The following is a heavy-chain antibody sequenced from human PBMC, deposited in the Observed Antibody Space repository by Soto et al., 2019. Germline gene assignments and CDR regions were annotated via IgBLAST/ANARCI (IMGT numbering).Heavy chain of an antibody. CDR3: AKEGVYDSSGYYYHFDY. V-gene: IGHV3-30*18. Sequence: GGSLRLSCAASGFTFNSYAMHWVRQAPGKGLEWVTVISYDGSNKYYVDSVKGRFIISRDNSKNTLFLQMNSLRAEDTAVYYCAKEGVYDSSGYYYHFDYWGQGTQVTVSS. CDR2: ISYDGSNK. CDR1: GFTFNSYA. D-gene: IGHD3-22*01. J-gene: IGHJ4*02.